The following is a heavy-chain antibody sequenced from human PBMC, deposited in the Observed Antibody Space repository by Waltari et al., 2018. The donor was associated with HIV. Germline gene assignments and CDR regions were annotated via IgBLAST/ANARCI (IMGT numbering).Heavy chain of an antibody. D-gene: IGHD3-22*01. J-gene: IGHJ4*02. CDR2: ISWNSVSI. CDR1: GFTFDDYA. V-gene: IGHV3-9*01. Sequence: EVQLVESGGGLVQPGRSLRLSCAASGFTFDDYAMHWVRQAPAKGLEWVSGISWNSVSIGYADSVKGRFTISRDNAKNSLYLQMNSLRAEDTALYYCAKGRDYYDSSGYVFDYWGQGTLVTVSS. CDR3: AKGRDYYDSSGYVFDY.